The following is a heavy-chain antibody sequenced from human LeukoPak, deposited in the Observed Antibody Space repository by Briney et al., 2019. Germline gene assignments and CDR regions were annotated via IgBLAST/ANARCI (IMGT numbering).Heavy chain of an antibody. D-gene: IGHD1-1*01. Sequence: GRPLRLSCAASGFTFSSYGMHWVRQAPGKGLEWVAVIWYDGSNKYYADSVKGRFTISRDNAKNSLSLQMNGLRAEDTAIYYCTTRVEETTLYAHDYWGQGTLVTVSS. CDR2: IWYDGSNK. V-gene: IGHV3-33*03. CDR1: GFTFSSYG. J-gene: IGHJ4*02. CDR3: TTRVEETTLYAHDY.